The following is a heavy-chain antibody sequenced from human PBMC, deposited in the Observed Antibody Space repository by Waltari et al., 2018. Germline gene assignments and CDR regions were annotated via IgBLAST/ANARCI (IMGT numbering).Heavy chain of an antibody. D-gene: IGHD5-18*01. CDR2: ISGSGGST. V-gene: IGHV3-23*01. CDR3: ARDLNVNTAMLGEDY. J-gene: IGHJ4*02. Sequence: EVQLLESGGGLVQPGGSLRLSCAASGFTFSSYAMSWVRQAPGKGLEWVSAISGSGGSTYYADSVKGRFTISRDNSKNTLYLQMNSLRAEDTAVYYCARDLNVNTAMLGEDYWGQGTLVTVSS. CDR1: GFTFSSYA.